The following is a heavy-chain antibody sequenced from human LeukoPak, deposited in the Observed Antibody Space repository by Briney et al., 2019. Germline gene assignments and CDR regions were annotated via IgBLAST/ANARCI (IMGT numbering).Heavy chain of an antibody. CDR2: IYSGGST. CDR1: GFTVSSNY. V-gene: IGHV3-66*01. Sequence: GGSLRLSCAASGFTVSSNYMSWVRQAPGKGLEWVSVIYSGGSTYYADSVKGRFTISRDNSKNTLYLQMNSLRAEDTAVYYCARDLGGNGVNDAFDIWGQGTMVTVSS. J-gene: IGHJ3*02. CDR3: ARDLGGNGVNDAFDI. D-gene: IGHD4-17*01.